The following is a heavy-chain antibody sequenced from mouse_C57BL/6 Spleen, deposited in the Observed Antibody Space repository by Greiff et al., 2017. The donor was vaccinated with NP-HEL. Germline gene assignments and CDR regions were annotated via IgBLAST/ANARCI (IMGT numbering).Heavy chain of an antibody. D-gene: IGHD1-1*01. Sequence: EVQLQQSGAELVRPGASVKLSCTASGFNIKDDYMHWVKQRPEQGLEWIGRIDPENGDTEYASKFQGKATITADTSSNTAYLQLSSLTSEDTAVYYCTTVLDYGSSYWYFDVWGTGTTVTVSS. CDR2: IDPENGDT. CDR3: TTVLDYGSSYWYFDV. V-gene: IGHV14-4*01. J-gene: IGHJ1*03. CDR1: GFNIKDDY.